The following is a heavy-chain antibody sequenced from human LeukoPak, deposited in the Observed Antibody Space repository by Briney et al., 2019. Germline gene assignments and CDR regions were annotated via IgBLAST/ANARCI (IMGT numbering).Heavy chain of an antibody. CDR1: GGSFSGYY. CDR2: INHSGTT. CDR3: ARHGPYMTTVGS. J-gene: IGHJ4*02. V-gene: IGHV4-34*01. D-gene: IGHD4-11*01. Sequence: SETLSLTCAVYGGSFSGYYWSWIRQPPGGGLEWIGEINHSGTTNYNPSLKSRVTISVDTSKNQFSLKLSSVTAADTAVYYCARHGPYMTTVGSWGQGTLVTVSS.